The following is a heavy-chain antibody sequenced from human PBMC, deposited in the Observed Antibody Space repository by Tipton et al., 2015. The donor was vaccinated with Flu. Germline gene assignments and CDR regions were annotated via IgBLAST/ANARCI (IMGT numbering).Heavy chain of an antibody. D-gene: IGHD3-16*02. CDR1: GDSMGTYS. J-gene: IGHJ4*02. V-gene: IGHV4-59*08. Sequence: TLSLTCTVSGDSMGTYSWSWIRQPPGKGLEWIGYTTYSGTTSYNPSLQSRVSISIDTSKNQFSLKLSSVTAADTAVYYCARNSRSRSYPLDYWFQGTLVTISS. CDR3: ARNSRSRSYPLDY. CDR2: TTYSGTT.